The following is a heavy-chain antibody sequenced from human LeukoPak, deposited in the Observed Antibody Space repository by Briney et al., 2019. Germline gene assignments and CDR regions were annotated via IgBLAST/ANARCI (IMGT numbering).Heavy chain of an antibody. J-gene: IGHJ4*02. V-gene: IGHV3-64*01. CDR3: ARVVVGATVYDY. Sequence: GGSLRLSCAASGFTFSSYAMHWVRQAPGKGLEYVSAISSNGGSTYYANSVKGRFTISRDNSKNTLYLQMGSLRAEDMAVYYCARVVVGATVYDYWGQGTLVAVSS. D-gene: IGHD1-26*01. CDR1: GFTFSSYA. CDR2: ISSNGGST.